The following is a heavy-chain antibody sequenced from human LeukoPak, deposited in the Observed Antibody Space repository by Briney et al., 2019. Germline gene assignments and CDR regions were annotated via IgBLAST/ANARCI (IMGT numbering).Heavy chain of an antibody. D-gene: IGHD3/OR15-3a*01. Sequence: GGSLRLSCAASGFTFSSYGMSWVRQAPGKGVEGVSYISGSGGSTNHADSVKGRFTISRDNSKNTLYLQMNSLRAEDTAVYYCAKVWTAYSDDYFDYWGQGTLVTVSS. CDR1: GFTFSSYG. J-gene: IGHJ4*02. CDR2: ISGSGGST. CDR3: AKVWTAYSDDYFDY. V-gene: IGHV3-23*01.